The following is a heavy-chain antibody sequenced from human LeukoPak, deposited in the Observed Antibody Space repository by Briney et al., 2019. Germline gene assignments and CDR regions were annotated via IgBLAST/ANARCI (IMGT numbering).Heavy chain of an antibody. CDR1: GFAFSTSW. CDR3: AKESCGGDCFKGSDY. V-gene: IGHV3-7*03. CDR2: IKEDGSEK. J-gene: IGHJ4*02. D-gene: IGHD2-21*02. Sequence: GGSLTLSCAASGFAFSTSWMSWVRQTPGKGLEWVADIKEDGSEKYYVDSVKGRFTISRDNAENSLYLQMNSLRAEDTAVYYCAKESCGGDCFKGSDYLGQGTLVTVSS.